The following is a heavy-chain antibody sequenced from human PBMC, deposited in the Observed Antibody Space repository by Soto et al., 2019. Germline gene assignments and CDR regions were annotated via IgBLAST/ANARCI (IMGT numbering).Heavy chain of an antibody. CDR3: AHTLIRDSIMITFGGVPPPWSNFDY. J-gene: IGHJ4*02. CDR1: GFSLSTSGVG. V-gene: IGHV2-5*02. CDR2: IYWDDDK. D-gene: IGHD3-16*01. Sequence: SGPTLVNPTQTLTLTCTFSGFSLSTSGVGVGWIRQPPGKALEWLALIYWDDDKRYSPSLKSRLTITKDTSKNQVVLTMTNMDPVDTATYYCAHTLIRDSIMITFGGVPPPWSNFDYWGQGTLVTVSS.